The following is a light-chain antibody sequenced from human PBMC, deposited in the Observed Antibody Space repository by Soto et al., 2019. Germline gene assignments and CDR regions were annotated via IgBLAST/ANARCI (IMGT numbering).Light chain of an antibody. V-gene: IGKV1-12*01. CDR3: QQANSFPIT. CDR1: QDISSW. CDR2: AAS. J-gene: IGKJ5*01. Sequence: DIQLTQSPSTLAASVGATATITCRASQDISSWLAWYQQKPGKAPKLLIYAASSLQSGVPSRFSGSGSGTDFTLTISSLQPEDFATYYCQQANSFPITFGQGTRLEIK.